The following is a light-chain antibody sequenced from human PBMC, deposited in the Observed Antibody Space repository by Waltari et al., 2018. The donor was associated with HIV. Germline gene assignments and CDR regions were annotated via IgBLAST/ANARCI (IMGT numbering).Light chain of an antibody. Sequence: QSVLTQPPSVSGAPGQRVTISCTGSSSNIGAGYDVHWYQQLPGTAPKLLIYGNTNRPSELPDRFSGAKAGTEAALAITGLQAEDEADYYCQSYDSSLSGAVFGGGTKLTVL. CDR2: GNT. V-gene: IGLV1-40*01. J-gene: IGLJ3*02. CDR1: SSNIGAGYD. CDR3: QSYDSSLSGAV.